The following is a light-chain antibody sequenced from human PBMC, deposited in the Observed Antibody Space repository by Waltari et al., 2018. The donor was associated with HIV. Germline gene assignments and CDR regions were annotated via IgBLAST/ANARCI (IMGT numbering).Light chain of an antibody. Sequence: SYVLTQPPSVSVAPGKTAKITCVGNNIGTKSVHWYQQKPDQAPVLVIYYNADRPSGIPERFSGSNSVNTATLTINRVEAGDEADYYCHVWDTISDHVVFGGGSKLTVL. CDR1: NIGTKS. CDR3: HVWDTISDHVV. V-gene: IGLV3-21*04. J-gene: IGLJ2*01. CDR2: YNA.